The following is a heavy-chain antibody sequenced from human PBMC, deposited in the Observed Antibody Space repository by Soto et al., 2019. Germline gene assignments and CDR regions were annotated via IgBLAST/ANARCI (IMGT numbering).Heavy chain of an antibody. D-gene: IGHD6-25*01. CDR2: IYWNDDK. V-gene: IGHV2-5*01. Sequence: QITLKESGPTLVKPTQTVTLTCTFSGFSLTTSGVSVGWIRQPPGKALEWLAFIYWNDDKRYTPALKSRLAITKDNSKKQVVLTMTNVDPADTATYYCAKRVGSRESFDYWGQGTRVTVSS. J-gene: IGHJ4*02. CDR3: AKRVGSRESFDY. CDR1: GFSLTTSGVS.